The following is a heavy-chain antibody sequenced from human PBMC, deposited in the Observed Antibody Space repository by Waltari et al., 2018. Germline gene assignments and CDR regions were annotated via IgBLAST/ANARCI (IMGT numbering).Heavy chain of an antibody. J-gene: IGHJ4*02. CDR1: GFTFSSYA. CDR3: ASRITGTTGHY. V-gene: IGHV3-30-3*01. CDR2: ISYDGSNK. D-gene: IGHD1-7*01. Sequence: QVQLVESGGGVVQPGRSLRLSCAASGFTFSSYAMHWVRQAPGKGLGWVAVISYDGSNKYYADSVKGRFTISRDNSKNTLYLQMNSLRAEDTAVYYCASRITGTTGHYWGQGTLVTVSS.